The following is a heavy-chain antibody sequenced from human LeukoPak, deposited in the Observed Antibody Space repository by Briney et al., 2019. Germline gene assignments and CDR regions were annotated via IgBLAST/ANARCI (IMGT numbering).Heavy chain of an antibody. V-gene: IGHV3-30*18. J-gene: IGHJ4*02. Sequence: GGSLRLSCAASGFTFSSYAMHWVRQAPGKGLEWVAVISYDGSNKYYADSVKGRFTISRDNSKNTLYLQMNSLRAEDTAVYYCAKWSTGIAALTNWGQGTLVTVSS. D-gene: IGHD6-13*01. CDR3: AKWSTGIAALTN. CDR2: ISYDGSNK. CDR1: GFTFSSYA.